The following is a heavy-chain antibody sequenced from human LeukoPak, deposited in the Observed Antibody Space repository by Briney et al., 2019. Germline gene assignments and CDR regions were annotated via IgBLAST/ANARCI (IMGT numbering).Heavy chain of an antibody. CDR2: INHSGST. Sequence: SETLSLTCAVYGGSLSGNYWSWIRQPPGKGLEWIGEINHSGSTNYNPSLKSRVTIPVDTSKNQFSLKLSPVTAADTAVYYCARRLRYCTNGVCSNWFDPWGQGTLVTVSS. D-gene: IGHD2-8*01. CDR1: GGSLSGNY. V-gene: IGHV4-34*01. CDR3: ARRLRYCTNGVCSNWFDP. J-gene: IGHJ5*02.